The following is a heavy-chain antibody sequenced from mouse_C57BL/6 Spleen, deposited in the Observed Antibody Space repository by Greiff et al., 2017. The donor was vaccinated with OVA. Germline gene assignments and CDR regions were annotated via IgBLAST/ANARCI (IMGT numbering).Heavy chain of an antibody. CDR3: TRGHYGTRAWFAY. CDR1: GYTFTDYE. CDR2: IDPETGGT. V-gene: IGHV1-15*01. D-gene: IGHD1-1*01. Sequence: QVQLQQSGAELVRPGASVTLSCKASGYTFTDYEMHWVKQTPVHGLEWIGAIDPETGGTAYNQKFKGKAILTADKSSSTAYMELRSLTSEDSAVYYCTRGHYGTRAWFAYGGQGTLVTVSA. J-gene: IGHJ3*01.